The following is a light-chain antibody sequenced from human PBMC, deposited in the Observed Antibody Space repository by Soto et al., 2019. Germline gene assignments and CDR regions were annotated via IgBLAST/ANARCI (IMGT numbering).Light chain of an antibody. CDR3: LEDNSYPLT. Sequence: DIPMTQSPSALSASVGDRVTLTCRASQAINRLLAWYQQRPGKAPKLLIHNASTLEGGVPSRFSGSASGTEFTLTISSLQPEDFATYYCLEDNSYPLTFGGGTKVEL. CDR2: NAS. V-gene: IGKV1-5*03. J-gene: IGKJ4*01. CDR1: QAINRL.